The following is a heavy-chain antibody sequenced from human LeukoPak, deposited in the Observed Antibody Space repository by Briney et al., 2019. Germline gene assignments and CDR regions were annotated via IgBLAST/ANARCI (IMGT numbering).Heavy chain of an antibody. CDR3: AKSDYASGDYNVGY. J-gene: IGHJ4*02. CDR2: ITYNGST. CDR1: GGSISNYY. V-gene: IGHV4-59*01. Sequence: SETLSLTCTVSGGSISNYYWSWIRQPPGKGLEWIGYITYNGSTNYNPSLKSRVTISVDTSKNQFSLKLSSVTAADTAVYYCAKSDYASGDYNVGYWGQGTLVTVSS. D-gene: IGHD4-17*01.